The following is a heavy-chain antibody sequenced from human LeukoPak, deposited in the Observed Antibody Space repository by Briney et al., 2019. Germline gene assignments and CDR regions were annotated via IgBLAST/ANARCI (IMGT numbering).Heavy chain of an antibody. CDR1: GGSISSYY. CDR2: IYYSGST. J-gene: IGHJ4*02. Sequence: SETLSLTCTVPGGSISSYYWSWIRQPPGKGLEWIGYIYYSGSTNYNPSLKSRVTISVDTSKNQFSLKLSSVTAADTAVYYCARHLTRDPYYFDYWGQGTLVTVSS. V-gene: IGHV4-59*08. CDR3: ARHLTRDPYYFDY. D-gene: IGHD3-9*01.